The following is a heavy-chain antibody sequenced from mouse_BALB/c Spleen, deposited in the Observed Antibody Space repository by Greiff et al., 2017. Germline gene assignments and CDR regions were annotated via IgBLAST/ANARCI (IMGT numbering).Heavy chain of an antibody. J-gene: IGHJ3*01. CDR3: TREYYGSSYQAWFAY. D-gene: IGHD1-1*01. CDR2: IDPETGGT. Sequence: QVQLQQSGAELVRPGASVTLSCKASGYTFTDYEMHWVKQTPVHGLEWIGAIDPETGGTAYNQKFKGKATLTADKSSSTAYMELRSLTSEDSAVYYCTREYYGSSYQAWFAYWGQGTLVTVSA. CDR1: GYTFTDYE. V-gene: IGHV1-15*01.